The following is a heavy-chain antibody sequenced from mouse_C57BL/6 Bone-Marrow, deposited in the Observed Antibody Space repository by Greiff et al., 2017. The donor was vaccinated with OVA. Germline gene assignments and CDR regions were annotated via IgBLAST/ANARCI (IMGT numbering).Heavy chain of an antibody. Sequence: EVHLVESGGGLVQPKGSLKLSCAASGFSFNTYAMNWVRQAPGKGLEWVARIRSKSNNYATYYADSVKDRFTISRDDSESMLYLQMNNLKTEDTAMYYCVRHNYGNYGTYWGQGTLVTVSA. D-gene: IGHD2-1*01. CDR3: VRHNYGNYGTY. V-gene: IGHV10-1*01. CDR1: GFSFNTYA. CDR2: IRSKSNNYAT. J-gene: IGHJ3*01.